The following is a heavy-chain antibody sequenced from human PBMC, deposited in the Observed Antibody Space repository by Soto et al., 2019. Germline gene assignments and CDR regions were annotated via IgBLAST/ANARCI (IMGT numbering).Heavy chain of an antibody. V-gene: IGHV3-33*01. Sequence: QVQLVESGGGVVQPGRSLRLSCAASGFTFSSYGMHWVRQAPCKGLEWVAVIWYDGSNKYYADSVKGRFTISRDNSKNTLYLQMNSLRAEDTAVYYCARRGLLVDIDYWGQGTLVTLSS. D-gene: IGHD1-26*01. CDR2: IWYDGSNK. J-gene: IGHJ4*02. CDR1: GFTFSSYG. CDR3: ARRGLLVDIDY.